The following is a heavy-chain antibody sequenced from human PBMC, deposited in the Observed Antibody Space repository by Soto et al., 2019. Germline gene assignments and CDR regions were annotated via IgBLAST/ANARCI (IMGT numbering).Heavy chain of an antibody. J-gene: IGHJ4*02. CDR1: GFTFRSSG. V-gene: IGHV3-33*06. CDR3: AKDSHWGIISPTHDH. CDR2: IWYDGSEK. Sequence: QVQLAESGGAVVQPGRSLRLSCVASGFTFRSSGMHWVRQAPGKGLEWVAVIWYDGSEKYYTDSVKGRFTISRENSNNTLFLQMNRLRAEDTAVYFCAKDSHWGIISPTHDHWGQGTQVTVSS. D-gene: IGHD3-16*01.